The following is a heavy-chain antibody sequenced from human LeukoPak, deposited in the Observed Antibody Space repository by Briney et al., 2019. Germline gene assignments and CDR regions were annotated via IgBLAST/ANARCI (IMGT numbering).Heavy chain of an antibody. D-gene: IGHD2-15*01. Sequence: GGSLRLSCAASGFTFSDYYMSWIRQAPGKGLEWVSYISSSSSYTNYADSVKGRFTISRDNAKNSLYLQMNSPRAEDTAVYYCATSRKYCSGGSYYADAFDIWGQGTMVTVSS. J-gene: IGHJ3*02. V-gene: IGHV3-11*06. CDR1: GFTFSDYY. CDR2: ISSSSSYT. CDR3: ATSRKYCSGGSYYADAFDI.